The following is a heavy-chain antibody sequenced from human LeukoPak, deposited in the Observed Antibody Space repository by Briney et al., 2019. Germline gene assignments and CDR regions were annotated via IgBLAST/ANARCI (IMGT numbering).Heavy chain of an antibody. Sequence: ASVKVSCKASGYTFTGYYMHWVRQAPGQGLEWMGRINPNSGGTNYAQKFQGRVTMTRDTSISTAYMELSRLRSDDTAVYYCARGEAAISYYYYYIDVWGKGTTVTVSS. CDR1: GYTFTGYY. J-gene: IGHJ6*03. CDR2: INPNSGGT. D-gene: IGHD5-18*01. CDR3: ARGEAAISYYYYYIDV. V-gene: IGHV1-2*06.